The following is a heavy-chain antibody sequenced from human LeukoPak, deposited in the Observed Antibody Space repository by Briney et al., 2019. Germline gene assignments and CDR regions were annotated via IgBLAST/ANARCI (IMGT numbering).Heavy chain of an antibody. CDR2: ISYDGSNK. J-gene: IGHJ6*04. D-gene: IGHD3-10*01. CDR1: GFTISSYG. V-gene: IGHV3-30*18. CDR3: AKDPFLGSGSYSYYYYGMDV. Sequence: HPGGSLRLSCAASGFTISSYGMHWVRQAPGKGLEWVAVISYDGSNKYYADSVKGRFTISRDNSKNTLYLQMNSLRAEDTAVYYCAKDPFLGSGSYSYYYYGMDVWGKGTTVTVSS.